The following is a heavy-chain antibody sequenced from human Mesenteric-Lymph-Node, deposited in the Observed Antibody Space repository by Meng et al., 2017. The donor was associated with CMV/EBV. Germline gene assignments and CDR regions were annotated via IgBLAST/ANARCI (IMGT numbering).Heavy chain of an antibody. J-gene: IGHJ6*02. CDR3: ARIGVYSNYAIDYYGLDV. CDR1: GGSISSSSYY. V-gene: IGHV4-39*01. Sequence: SETLSLTCTVSGGSISSSSYYWGWIRQPPGKGLEWIGSIYYSGSTYYNPSLKSRVTISVDTSKNQFSLKLSSVTAADTAVYYCARIGVYSNYAIDYYGLDVWGQGTTVTVSS. D-gene: IGHD4-11*01. CDR2: IYYSGST.